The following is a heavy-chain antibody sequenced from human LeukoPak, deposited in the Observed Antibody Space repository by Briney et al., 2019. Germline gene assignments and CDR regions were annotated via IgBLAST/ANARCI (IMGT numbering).Heavy chain of an antibody. Sequence: GESLKISFKASGYGFTSYWIGWGRRMPGKGREWMGIIDPSDSDTRYTPSFQGQVTISADKSLTTAYLQWNSLKASDTAMYYCARQTAMGRSGDYWGQGTLVIVSS. CDR2: IDPSDSDT. CDR3: ARQTAMGRSGDY. D-gene: IGHD5-18*01. J-gene: IGHJ4*02. V-gene: IGHV5-51*01. CDR1: GYGFTSYW.